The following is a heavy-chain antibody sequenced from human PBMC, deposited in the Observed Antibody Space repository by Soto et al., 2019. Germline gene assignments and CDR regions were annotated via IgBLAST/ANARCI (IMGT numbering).Heavy chain of an antibody. CDR3: ARVIGMEYCSGGSCYSSPLAY. J-gene: IGHJ4*02. V-gene: IGHV1-18*01. CDR2: ISAYNGNT. D-gene: IGHD2-15*01. CDR1: GYTFTSYG. Sequence: QVQLVQSGAEVKKPGASVKVSCKASGYTFTSYGTSWVRQAPGQGLEWMGWISAYNGNTNYAQKLQGRVTMTTDTSTSTAYMELRSLRSDGTAVYYCARVIGMEYCSGGSCYSSPLAYWGQGTLVTVSS.